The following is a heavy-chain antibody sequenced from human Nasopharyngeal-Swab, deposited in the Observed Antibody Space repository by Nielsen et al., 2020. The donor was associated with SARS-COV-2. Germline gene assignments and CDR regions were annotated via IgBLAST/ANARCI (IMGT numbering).Heavy chain of an antibody. CDR1: GFTFSSYA. J-gene: IGHJ4*02. D-gene: IGHD6-19*01. V-gene: IGHV3-30*04. CDR2: ISYDGSNK. CDR3: ARTGGPVYRLVVDY. Sequence: LSLTCAASGFTFSSYAMHWVRQAPGKGLEWVAVISYDGSNKYYADSVKGRFTISRDNSKNTLYLQMNSLRAEDTAVYYCARTGGPVYRLVVDYWGQGTLVTVSS.